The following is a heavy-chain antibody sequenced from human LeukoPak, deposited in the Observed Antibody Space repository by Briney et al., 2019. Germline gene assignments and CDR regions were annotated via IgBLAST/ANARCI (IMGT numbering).Heavy chain of an antibody. J-gene: IGHJ4*02. V-gene: IGHV1-69*05. CDR1: GGTFSSYA. D-gene: IGHD6-19*01. CDR2: IIPIFGTA. Sequence: SVTLSCNASGGTFSSYAISWVRQPAGQGLEWMGRIIPIFGTANYAQKFQGRVTITTDESTSTAYMELSSLRSEDTAVYYCARAPGYSSGWQLFDYWGQGTLVTVSS. CDR3: ARAPGYSSGWQLFDY.